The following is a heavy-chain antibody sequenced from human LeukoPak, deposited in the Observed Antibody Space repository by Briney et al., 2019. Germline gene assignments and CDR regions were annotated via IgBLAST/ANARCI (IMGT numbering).Heavy chain of an antibody. CDR1: GFTCSTYW. CDR2: MNQDGSER. J-gene: IGHJ4*02. V-gene: IGHV3-7*03. CDR3: ARDKGYSQFDY. D-gene: IGHD5-18*01. Sequence: GGSLRLSCAASGFTCSTYWMSWLRQAPGKGLEWVANMNQDGSERNFVDSVKGRFTISRDNGKSSVFLYMNSLRSEDTAVYYCARDKGYSQFDYWGQGTLVTVSS.